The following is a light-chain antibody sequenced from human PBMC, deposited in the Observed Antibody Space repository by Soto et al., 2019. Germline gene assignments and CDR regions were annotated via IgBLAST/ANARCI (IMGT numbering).Light chain of an antibody. Sequence: QSVLTQPPSASGTPGQRATMSCSGSSSNIGSKTVNWYQQLPGTAPKLLIYSNNQRPSGVPDRFSGSKSGTSASLAISGLQSEDEADYYCAAWDDSLNGYVLGTGTKLTVL. CDR1: SSNIGSKT. CDR2: SNN. CDR3: AAWDDSLNGYV. V-gene: IGLV1-44*01. J-gene: IGLJ1*01.